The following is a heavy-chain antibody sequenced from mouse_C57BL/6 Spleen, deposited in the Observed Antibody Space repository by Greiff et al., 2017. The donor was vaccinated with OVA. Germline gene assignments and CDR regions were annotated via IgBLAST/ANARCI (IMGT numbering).Heavy chain of an antibody. CDR3: ARSYYYGSSDPSYWYFDV. CDR2: IHPNSGST. J-gene: IGHJ1*03. D-gene: IGHD1-1*01. CDR1: GYTFTSYW. Sequence: QVQLKQPGAELVKPGASVKLSCKASGYTFTSYWMHWVKQRPGQGLEWIGMIHPNSGSTNYNEKFKSKATLTVDKSSSTAYMQLSSLTSEDSAVYYCARSYYYGSSDPSYWYFDVWGTGTTVTVSS. V-gene: IGHV1-64*01.